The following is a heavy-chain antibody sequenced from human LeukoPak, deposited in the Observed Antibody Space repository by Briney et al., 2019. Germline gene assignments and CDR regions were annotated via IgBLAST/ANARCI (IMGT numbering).Heavy chain of an antibody. Sequence: PGGSLRLSCAASGFTFSSYAMSWVRQAPGKGLEWVSAISGSGGSTYYADSVKGRFTISRDNSKNTLCLQMNSLRAEDTAVYYCAKGGAYCSSTSCYTRKLGYWGQGTLVTVSS. CDR2: ISGSGGST. D-gene: IGHD2-2*02. J-gene: IGHJ4*02. V-gene: IGHV3-23*01. CDR3: AKGGAYCSSTSCYTRKLGY. CDR1: GFTFSSYA.